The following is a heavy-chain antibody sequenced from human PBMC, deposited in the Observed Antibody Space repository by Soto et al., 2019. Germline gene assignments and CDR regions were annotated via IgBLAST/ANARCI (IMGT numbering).Heavy chain of an antibody. V-gene: IGHV4-30-2*01. J-gene: IGHJ3*02. D-gene: IGHD2-21*02. Sequence: PSETLSLTCAVSGGSISSGGYSWSWIRQPPGKGLEWIGYIYHSGSTYYNPSLKSRVTISVDRSKNQFSLKLSSVTAADTAVYYCARTGYCGGDCYSWRRGAFDIWGQGTMVTVSS. CDR2: IYHSGST. CDR3: ARTGYCGGDCYSWRRGAFDI. CDR1: GGSISSGGYS.